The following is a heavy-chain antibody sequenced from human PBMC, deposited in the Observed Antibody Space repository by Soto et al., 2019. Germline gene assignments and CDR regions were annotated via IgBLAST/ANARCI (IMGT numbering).Heavy chain of an antibody. Sequence: GGSLRLSCAASGFTFSSNAMSWVRQAPGKGLEWVSAISGPGVSTYYADSVKGRFTIARDNSKNTLYLQMNSLSAEDTAIYYCSKYSSSSGTYYYYDMDVWGQGTTVTVSS. J-gene: IGHJ6*02. V-gene: IGHV3-23*01. CDR1: GFTFSSNA. CDR2: ISGPGVST. CDR3: SKYSSSSGTYYYYDMDV. D-gene: IGHD6-6*01.